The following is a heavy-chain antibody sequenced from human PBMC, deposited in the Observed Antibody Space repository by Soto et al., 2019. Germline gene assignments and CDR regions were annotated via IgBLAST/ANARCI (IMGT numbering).Heavy chain of an antibody. CDR3: ARVSSVGDSSGYYPFDY. CDR1: VYTVTSYA. V-gene: IGHV1-3*01. J-gene: IGHJ4*02. CDR2: INAGNGNT. D-gene: IGHD3-22*01. Sequence: GSGKASVYTVTSYAKNWVRQAPGQRLEWMGWINAGNGNTKYSQKFQGRVTITRDTSASTAYMELSSLRSEDTAVYYCARVSSVGDSSGYYPFDYWGQGTLVTVSS.